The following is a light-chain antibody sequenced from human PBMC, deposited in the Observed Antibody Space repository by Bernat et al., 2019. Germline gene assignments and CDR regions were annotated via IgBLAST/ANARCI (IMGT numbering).Light chain of an antibody. Sequence: QSALTQPASVSGSPGQSITISCTGTSSDVGGYNYVSWYQQHPGKAPKLMIYDVSNRPSGVSNRFSGSKSGNTASLTISGLQAEDEADYYCSSYTRSSTYVFVTGTKVTLL. V-gene: IGLV2-14*01. J-gene: IGLJ1*01. CDR1: SSDVGGYNY. CDR2: DVS. CDR3: SSYTRSSTYV.